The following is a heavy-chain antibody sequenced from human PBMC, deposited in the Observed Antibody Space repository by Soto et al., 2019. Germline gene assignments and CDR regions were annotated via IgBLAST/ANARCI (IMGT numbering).Heavy chain of an antibody. CDR2: TYYSGST. Sequence: PSETLSLTCTVSGGSINSYYWSWIRQPPGKGLEWIGYTYYSGSTNYNPSLKSRVIISVDASKNQFSLKLSSVTAADTAVYYCARSRVVYDTFDYWGQGTLVTVSS. CDR1: GGSINSYY. V-gene: IGHV4-59*01. J-gene: IGHJ4*02. CDR3: ARSRVVYDTFDY. D-gene: IGHD2-8*02.